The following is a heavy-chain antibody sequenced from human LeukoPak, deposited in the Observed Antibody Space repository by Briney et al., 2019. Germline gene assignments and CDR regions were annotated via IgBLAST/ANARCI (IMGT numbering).Heavy chain of an antibody. Sequence: ASVKVSCKASGGIFSSYAISWVRQAPGQGLEWMGGIIPIFGTANYAQKFQGRVTITADKSTSTAYMELSSLRSEDTAVYYCETYYYDSSGYRDAFDIWGQGTMVTVSS. D-gene: IGHD3-22*01. CDR1: GGIFSSYA. CDR3: ETYYYDSSGYRDAFDI. V-gene: IGHV1-69*06. CDR2: IIPIFGTA. J-gene: IGHJ3*02.